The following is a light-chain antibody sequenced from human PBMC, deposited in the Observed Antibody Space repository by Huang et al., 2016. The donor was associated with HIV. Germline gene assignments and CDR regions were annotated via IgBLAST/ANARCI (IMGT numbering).Light chain of an antibody. J-gene: IGKJ1*01. CDR1: QTVSSNY. CDR3: QQYGSSPGT. CDR2: GAS. Sequence: IVLTQSPGTLSLSPGERATLSCRASQTVSSNYLAWYQQKPGHAPRRLIYGASSKATGIPDRFSGSGSGTDFTLTISGLEPEDLAVYYCQQYGSSPGTFGQGTKVEIK. V-gene: IGKV3-20*01.